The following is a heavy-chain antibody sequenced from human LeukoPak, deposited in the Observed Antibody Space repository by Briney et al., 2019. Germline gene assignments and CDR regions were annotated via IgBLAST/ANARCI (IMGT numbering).Heavy chain of an antibody. CDR1: GFTLSTNA. Sequence: GGSLRLSCLTSGFTLSTNAMSWARQAPGKGLEWISGISGSGASTYYAGSVKGRFTISRDDSRNTLYLQMNSLRGDDTAVYYCAKDVGKWESLHFFDYWGQGTLVTVSS. D-gene: IGHD1-26*01. V-gene: IGHV3-23*01. J-gene: IGHJ4*02. CDR2: ISGSGAST. CDR3: AKDVGKWESLHFFDY.